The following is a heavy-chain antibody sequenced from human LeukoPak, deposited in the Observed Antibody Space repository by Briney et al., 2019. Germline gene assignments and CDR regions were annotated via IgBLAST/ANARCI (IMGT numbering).Heavy chain of an antibody. CDR3: GRDRSSVVAGIGY. CDR1: GFTFSTYR. J-gene: IGHJ4*02. V-gene: IGHV3-21*01. D-gene: IGHD6-19*01. Sequence: GGSLRLSCAASGFTFSTYRMNWVRQAPGKGLEWVAYISSSSSYIYYEDSVKGRFTISRDNAKNSLHLQMNSLRAEDTAVYYCGRDRSSVVAGIGYWGQGTLVTVSS. CDR2: ISSSSSYI.